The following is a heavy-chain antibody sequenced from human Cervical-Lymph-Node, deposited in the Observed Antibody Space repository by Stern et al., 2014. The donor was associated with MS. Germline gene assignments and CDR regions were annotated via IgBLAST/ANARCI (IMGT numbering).Heavy chain of an antibody. CDR2: IIPMFGTT. CDR1: GGTFSDV. CDR3: ATTFH. V-gene: IGHV1-69*01. J-gene: IGHJ4*02. Sequence: QVQLMQSGPEVKKPGSSVKLSCKASGGTFSDVINWVRQAPGQGLVWMGGIIPMFGTTNYAQKFQGRVKITADESMTTGYMELTSLTSEDTALYYCATTFHWGQGTLITVSS. D-gene: IGHD3-16*01.